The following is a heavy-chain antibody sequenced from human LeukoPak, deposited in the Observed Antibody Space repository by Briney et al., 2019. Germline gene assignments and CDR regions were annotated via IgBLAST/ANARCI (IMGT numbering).Heavy chain of an antibody. CDR2: ISSSTTYI. Sequence: GGSLRLSCAASGFTFTSYTMNWVRQAPGKGLEWVASISSSTTYIYYADSMRGRFTISRDNAKYSLYLQMNSLRAEDTAVYYCARIRDSSGYPSYFGMDVWGQGTTVTVSS. CDR1: GFTFTSYT. J-gene: IGHJ6*02. D-gene: IGHD3-22*01. V-gene: IGHV3-21*01. CDR3: ARIRDSSGYPSYFGMDV.